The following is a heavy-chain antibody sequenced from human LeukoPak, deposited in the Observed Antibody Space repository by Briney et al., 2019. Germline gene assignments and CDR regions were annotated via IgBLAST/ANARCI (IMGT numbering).Heavy chain of an antibody. D-gene: IGHD5-18*01. Sequence: PGGSLRLSCAASGFTFSNYNMNWVRHLPGKGLEWVAKIKEDGSEQNYVDSVKGRFTISRDNAKKSLDLQMHSLRVEDTAVYYCARGGDTGYRAFDFWGPGTVVTVSS. CDR3: ARGGDTGYRAFDF. CDR1: GFTFSNYN. J-gene: IGHJ4*01. CDR2: IKEDGSEQ. V-gene: IGHV3-7*04.